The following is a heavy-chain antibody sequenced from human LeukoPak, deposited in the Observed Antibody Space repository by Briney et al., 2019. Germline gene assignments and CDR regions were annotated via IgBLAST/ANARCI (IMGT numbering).Heavy chain of an antibody. CDR2: ISSSSSYI. CDR1: GFTFSSYS. J-gene: IGHJ5*02. V-gene: IGHV3-21*01. Sequence: GGSLRLSCAVSGFTFSSYSMNWVRQAPGRGLEWVSSISSSSSYIYYADSVKGRFTISRDNAKNSLYLQMNSLRAEDTAVYYCARVYYDSSGYYPWGQGTLVTVSS. D-gene: IGHD3-22*01. CDR3: ARVYYDSSGYYP.